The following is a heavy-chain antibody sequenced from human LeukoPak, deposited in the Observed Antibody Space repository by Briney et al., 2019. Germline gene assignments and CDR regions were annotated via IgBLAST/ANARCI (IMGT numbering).Heavy chain of an antibody. V-gene: IGHV3-9*01. J-gene: IGHJ4*02. CDR2: ISWNSGSI. CDR1: GFTFDDYA. CDR3: ARVPYYYDSSGLLDY. Sequence: GGSLRLSCAASGFTFDDYAMHWVRQAPGKGLEWVSGISWNSGSIGYADSVKGRFTISRDNAKNSLYLQMNSLRAEDTAVYYCARVPYYYDSSGLLDYWGQGTLVTVSS. D-gene: IGHD3-22*01.